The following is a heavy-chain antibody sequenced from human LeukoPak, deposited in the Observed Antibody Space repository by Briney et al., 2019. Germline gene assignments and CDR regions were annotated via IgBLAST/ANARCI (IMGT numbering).Heavy chain of an antibody. V-gene: IGHV3-21*01. Sequence: PGGSLRLPCAASGFTFSGYSMNWVRQAPGKGLEWVSSISSSSSYIYYADSVKGRFTISRDNAKNSLYLQMNSLRAEDTAVYYCARDPRGYYDYVWGSYRYTDRVYWGQGTLVTVSS. CDR1: GFTFSGYS. D-gene: IGHD3-16*02. CDR2: ISSSSSYI. J-gene: IGHJ4*02. CDR3: ARDPRGYYDYVWGSYRYTDRVY.